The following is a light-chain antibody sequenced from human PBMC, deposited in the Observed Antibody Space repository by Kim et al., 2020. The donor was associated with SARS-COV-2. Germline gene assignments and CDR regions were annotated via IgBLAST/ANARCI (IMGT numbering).Light chain of an antibody. V-gene: IGKV3-20*01. CDR2: SAS. CDR3: QQYGSSRVT. J-gene: IGKJ5*01. Sequence: VVLTQSPGTLSLSTGERATLSCRASQSVNGNYLGWYQQKPGQPPRLLIYSASNRATGIPDRFSGSGSGTDFTLTISRLEAEDFEVYYCQQYGSSRVTFGQGTRLELN. CDR1: QSVNGNY.